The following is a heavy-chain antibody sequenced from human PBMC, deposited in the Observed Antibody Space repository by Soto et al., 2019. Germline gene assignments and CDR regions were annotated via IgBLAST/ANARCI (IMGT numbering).Heavy chain of an antibody. CDR3: ARGLNGDSSGYYGWVDY. CDR1: GGTFSSYA. CDR2: IIPIFGTA. D-gene: IGHD3-22*01. V-gene: IGHV1-69*12. Sequence: QVQLVQSGAEVKKPGSSVKVSCKASGGTFSSYAISWVRQAPGQGLEWMGGIIPIFGTANYAQKFQGRVTITADDSTSKAYMELSSLRSEDTAVYYCARGLNGDSSGYYGWVDYWGKGTLVPVSS. J-gene: IGHJ4*02.